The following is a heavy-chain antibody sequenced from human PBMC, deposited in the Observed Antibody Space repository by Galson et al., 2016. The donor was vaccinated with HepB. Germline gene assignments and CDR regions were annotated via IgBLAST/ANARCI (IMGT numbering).Heavy chain of an antibody. CDR1: GFTFSTYG. CDR3: ARDREMTLDY. Sequence: SLRLSCAASGFTFSTYGMHWIRQAPGKGLEWVALILYDGINKDYADSVKGRFTISRDNSKNTLYLQMNSLRAEDTAVYYCARDREMTLDYWGQGTLVTVSS. V-gene: IGHV3-33*01. CDR2: ILYDGINK. J-gene: IGHJ4*02. D-gene: IGHD2-21*02.